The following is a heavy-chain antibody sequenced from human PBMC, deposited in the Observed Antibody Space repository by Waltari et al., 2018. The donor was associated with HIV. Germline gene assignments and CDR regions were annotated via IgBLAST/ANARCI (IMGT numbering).Heavy chain of an antibody. CDR3: SRVGCRSARGYSGWFGP. J-gene: IGHJ5*02. CDR2: SSPYNGNT. V-gene: IGHV1-18*01. D-gene: IGHD2-2*01. Sequence: AQLEQSGAEVKKPGASVKVSCKASGYTFTSYGISWVRQAPGQGLEWLGWSSPYNGNTNYAQNLQGAVTITTGTSTSTAYMEVRGRRSGDTAVYYCSRVGCRSARGYSGWFGPWG. CDR1: GYTFTSYG.